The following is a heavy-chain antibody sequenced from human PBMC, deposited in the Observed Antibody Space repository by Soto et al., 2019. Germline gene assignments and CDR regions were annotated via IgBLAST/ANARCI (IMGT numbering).Heavy chain of an antibody. J-gene: IGHJ4*02. Sequence: EVQLLESGGGLVQPGGSLRLSCAASGFTFSSYAMSWVRQAPGKGLEWVSAISGTGDSTYYADSVKGRFTISRDNSKTTLYLQINNLRAEDTAVYYCAKDRDSSGYYYRNYWGQGTLVTVSS. V-gene: IGHV3-23*01. CDR2: ISGTGDST. CDR3: AKDRDSSGYYYRNY. CDR1: GFTFSSYA. D-gene: IGHD3-22*01.